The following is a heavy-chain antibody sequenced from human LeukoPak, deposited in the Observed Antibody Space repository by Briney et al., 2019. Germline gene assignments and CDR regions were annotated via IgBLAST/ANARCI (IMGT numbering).Heavy chain of an antibody. D-gene: IGHD3-3*01. J-gene: IGHJ6*03. Sequence: SVKVSCKASGGTFSSYAISWVRQAPGQGLEWMGGIIPIFGTANYAQKFQGRVTITADASTSTACVELSSLRSEDTAVYYCARGGYSYDFWSGYSSYYYYYMDVWGKGTTVTVSS. CDR2: IIPIFGTA. CDR3: ARGGYSYDFWSGYSSYYYYYMDV. V-gene: IGHV1-69*01. CDR1: GGTFSSYA.